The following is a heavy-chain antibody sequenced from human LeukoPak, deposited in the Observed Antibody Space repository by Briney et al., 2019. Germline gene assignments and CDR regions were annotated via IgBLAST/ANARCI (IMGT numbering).Heavy chain of an antibody. V-gene: IGHV3-23*01. CDR2: INGGGGNSGGNT. Sequence: GGSLRLSCAASGFIFSAYGMIWFRQAPGKGLEWVSAINGGGGNSGGNTYYADSVKGRFTISRDNSKNTLYLQMNSLRAEDTAVYYCATILTGYYLDYWGQGTLVTVSS. CDR1: GFIFSAYG. J-gene: IGHJ4*02. D-gene: IGHD3-9*01. CDR3: ATILTGYYLDY.